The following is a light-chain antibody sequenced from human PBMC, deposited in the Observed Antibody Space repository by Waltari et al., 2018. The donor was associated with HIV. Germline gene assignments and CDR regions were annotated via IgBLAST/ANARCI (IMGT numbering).Light chain of an antibody. CDR1: GSNIGSRT. CDR2: HDH. J-gene: IGLJ3*02. CDR3: AAWDDSLSGFV. Sequence: QSVLTQPPSLSAAPGHKINLSCSGGGSNIGSRTVHCYQQLPSRAPKLIIDHDHRRPSGVSDRFTASKSGTSASLFISKLQAADEATYYCAAWDDSLSGFVFGGGT. V-gene: IGLV1-44*01.